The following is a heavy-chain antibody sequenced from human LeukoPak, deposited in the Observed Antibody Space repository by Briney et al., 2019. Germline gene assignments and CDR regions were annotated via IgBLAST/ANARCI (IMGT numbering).Heavy chain of an antibody. Sequence: GGSLRLSCAASGFTLSNYWMNWVRQAPGKGLEWVANIKEDGSEKYYVDSVKGRFTISRENAKNSLYLQMNSLRVEDTALYYCARGFRSSGGVWGQGTLVTVAS. CDR2: IKEDGSEK. CDR1: GFTLSNYW. CDR3: ARGFRSSGGV. D-gene: IGHD6-25*01. V-gene: IGHV3-7*04. J-gene: IGHJ4*02.